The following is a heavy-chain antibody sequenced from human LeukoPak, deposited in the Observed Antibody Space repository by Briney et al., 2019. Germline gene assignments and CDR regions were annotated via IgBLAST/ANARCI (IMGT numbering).Heavy chain of an antibody. CDR2: INPSGGST. V-gene: IGHV1-46*01. D-gene: IGHD2-15*01. CDR3: ARGRHRYCSGGSCYSYYYYYMDV. Sequence: ASVKVSCKASGYTFTSYYIHWVRQAPGEGLEWMGIINPSGGSTSYAQKFQGRVTMTRDMSTSTVYMELSSLRSEDTAVYYCARGRHRYCSGGSCYSYYYYYMDVWGKGTTVTVSS. CDR1: GYTFTSYY. J-gene: IGHJ6*03.